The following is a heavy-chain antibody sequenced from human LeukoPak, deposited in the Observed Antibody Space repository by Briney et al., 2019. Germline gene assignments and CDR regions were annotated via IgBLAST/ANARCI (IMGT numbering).Heavy chain of an antibody. CDR2: IIPIFGTA. CDR1: GGTFSSYA. J-gene: IGHJ4*02. CDR3: ARVPRHYYDSSGYDY. D-gene: IGHD3-22*01. V-gene: IGHV1-69*05. Sequence: ASVKVACKASGGTFSSYAISWVRQAPGQGLEWIGGIIPIFGTANYAQKFQGRVTMTRDTSISTAYMELSRLRSDDTAVYYCARVPRHYYDSSGYDYWGQGTLVTVSS.